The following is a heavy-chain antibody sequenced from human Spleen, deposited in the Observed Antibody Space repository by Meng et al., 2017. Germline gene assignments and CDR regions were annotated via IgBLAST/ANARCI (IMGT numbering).Heavy chain of an antibody. CDR1: GYTFTSHD. CDR2: MSPNSGDR. J-gene: IGHJ4*02. Sequence: ASVKVSCKASGYTFTSHDINWVRQASGQGPEWMGWMSPNSGDRGYAQKFQGRVTITRNTSISTAYMELSSLRSEDTAVYYCARDQTGATLFDYWGQGTLVTVSS. CDR3: ARDQTGATLFDY. V-gene: IGHV1-8*03. D-gene: IGHD7-27*01.